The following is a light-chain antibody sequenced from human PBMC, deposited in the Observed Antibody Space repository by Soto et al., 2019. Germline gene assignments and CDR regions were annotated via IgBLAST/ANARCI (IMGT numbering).Light chain of an antibody. CDR2: QVT. CDR1: VSDIAGYNY. V-gene: IGLV2-14*01. Sequence: QSALSQPASVCGSPGQSITISCTGTVSDIAGYNYVSWFQQHPGKAPKLMMYQVTIRPSGVSNRFSGAKSGKTASLTISGLQAEDEAEYYCSSFTSTTSLYVFGTGTKVTV. CDR3: SSFTSTTSLYV. J-gene: IGLJ1*01.